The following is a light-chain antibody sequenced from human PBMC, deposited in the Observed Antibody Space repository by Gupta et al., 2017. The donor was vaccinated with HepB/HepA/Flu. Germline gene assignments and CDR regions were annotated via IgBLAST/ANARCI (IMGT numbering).Light chain of an antibody. CDR1: SGVNIATYR. CDR2: YTSDADK. Sequence: QAVLTQPSSLSASPVASASLTCTFRSGVNIATYRIYWYQQKPGSPPQFLLYYTSDADKQQGSGVNSRLAGSKVVSANAGTLCSYGLQSEEESYYSCMTWTIRTCVFGGGTKMTVL. CDR3: MTWTIRTCV. J-gene: IGLJ3*02. V-gene: IGLV5-45*02.